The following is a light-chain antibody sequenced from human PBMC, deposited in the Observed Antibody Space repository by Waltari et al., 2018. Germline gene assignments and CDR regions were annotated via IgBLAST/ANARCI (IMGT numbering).Light chain of an antibody. V-gene: IGKV3-15*01. J-gene: IGKJ4*02. Sequence: EIFMTKSPAPLDVSPGERATLSCRARQSVSSNLAWYQQKYGQAPRLLIYGASTRATGIPARFSGSGSGTDFTLTISGLQSEDFAVYYCQQYNNWAATFGGGTKVEVK. CDR2: GAS. CDR3: QQYNNWAAT. CDR1: QSVSSN.